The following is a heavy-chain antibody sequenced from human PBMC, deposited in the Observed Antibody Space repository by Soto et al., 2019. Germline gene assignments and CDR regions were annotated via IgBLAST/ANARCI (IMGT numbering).Heavy chain of an antibody. CDR1: GGSFSDYY. CDR3: ARDKITGLFDY. Sequence: SETLSLTCAVYGGSFSDYYCTWILQPPRTGLDGSGEINHSGSTHYNPSLKSRVTISVDKSKNQFSLKLTSVTAADTAVYYCARDKITGLFDYWGQGTLVTVSS. V-gene: IGHV4-34*01. D-gene: IGHD1-1*01. CDR2: INHSGST. J-gene: IGHJ4*02.